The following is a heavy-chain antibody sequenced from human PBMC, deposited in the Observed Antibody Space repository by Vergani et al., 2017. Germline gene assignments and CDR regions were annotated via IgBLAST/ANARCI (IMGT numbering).Heavy chain of an antibody. D-gene: IGHD6-13*01. CDR3: ARDHPIAAAGVGFDY. V-gene: IGHV4-59*01. CDR1: GGSISSYY. Sequence: QVQLQESGPGLVKPSETLSLTCTVSGGSISSYYWSWIRQPPGKGLEWIGYIYYSGSTNYNPSLKSRVTISVDTSKNQFSLKLSSVTAADTAVYYCARDHPIAAAGVGFDYWGQGTLVTVSS. J-gene: IGHJ4*02. CDR2: IYYSGST.